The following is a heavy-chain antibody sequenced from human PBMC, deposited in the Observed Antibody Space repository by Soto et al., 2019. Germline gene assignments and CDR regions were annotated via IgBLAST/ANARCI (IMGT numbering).Heavy chain of an antibody. V-gene: IGHV3-33*01. CDR2: IWYDGSNK. Sequence: QVQLVESGGGVVQPGRSLRLSCAASGFTFSSYGMHWVRQAPGKGLEWVAVIWYDGSNKYYADSVKGRFTISRDNSKNTLYLQMNSLIAEDTAVYYCARDRGWYFDYWGQGTLVTVSS. CDR1: GFTFSSYG. D-gene: IGHD6-19*01. CDR3: ARDRGWYFDY. J-gene: IGHJ4*02.